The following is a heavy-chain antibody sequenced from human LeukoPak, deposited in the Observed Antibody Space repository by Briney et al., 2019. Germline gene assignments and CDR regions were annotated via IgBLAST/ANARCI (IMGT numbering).Heavy chain of an antibody. Sequence: PSETLSLTCTVSGGSISSSSYYWGWIRQPPGKGLEWIGSIYYSGSTYYNPSLKSRVTISVDTSKNQFSLKLSSVTAADTAVYYCARPYSGSYGYFDYWGQGTLVTVSS. CDR2: IYYSGST. D-gene: IGHD1-26*01. V-gene: IGHV4-39*01. J-gene: IGHJ4*02. CDR3: ARPYSGSYGYFDY. CDR1: GGSISSSSYY.